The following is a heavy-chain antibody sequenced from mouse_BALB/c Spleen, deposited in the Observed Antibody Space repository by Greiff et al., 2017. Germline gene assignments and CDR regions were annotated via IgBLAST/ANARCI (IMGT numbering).Heavy chain of an antibody. D-gene: IGHD6-1*01. V-gene: IGHV5-6*01. Sequence: EVQRVESGGDLVKPGGSLKLSCAASGFTFSSYGMSWVRQTPDKRLEWVATISSGGSYTYYPDSVKGRFTISRDNAKNTLYLQMSSLKSEDTAMYYCARASGSAMDYWGQGTSVTVSS. CDR2: ISSGGSYT. CDR1: GFTFSSYG. CDR3: ARASGSAMDY. J-gene: IGHJ4*01.